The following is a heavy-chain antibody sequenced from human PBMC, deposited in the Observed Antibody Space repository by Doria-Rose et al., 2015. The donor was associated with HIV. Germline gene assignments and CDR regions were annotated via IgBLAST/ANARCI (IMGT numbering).Heavy chain of an antibody. CDR2: IFSDDER. J-gene: IGHJ4*02. D-gene: IGHD6-13*01. Sequence: ESGPVLVKPTETLTPTCTVSGVSLSSPGMGVSWIRQPPGKALEWPANIFSDDERSYKTSLKSRLTISRGTPKSQVVLTMTDMDPVDTATYYCARIKSSRWYHKYYFDFWGQGTLVIVSA. CDR1: GVSLSSPGMG. V-gene: IGHV2-26*01. CDR3: ARIKSSRWYHKYYFDF.